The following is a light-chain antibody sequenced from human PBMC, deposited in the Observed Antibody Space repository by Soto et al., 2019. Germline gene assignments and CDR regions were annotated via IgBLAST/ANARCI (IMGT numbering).Light chain of an antibody. CDR1: SSNIGAGYD. CDR2: GNS. V-gene: IGLV1-40*01. J-gene: IGLJ3*02. CDR3: VVWDDGLGGSWV. Sequence: QSVLTQPPSVSGAPGQRVTISCTGSSSNIGAGYDVHWYQQLPGTAPKLLIYGNSNRPSGVPDRFSGSKSGTSASLAITGLQAEDEATYYCVVWDDGLGGSWVFAGGTKVTVL.